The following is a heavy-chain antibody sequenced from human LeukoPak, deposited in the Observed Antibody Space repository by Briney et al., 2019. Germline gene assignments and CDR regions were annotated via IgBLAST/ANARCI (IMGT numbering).Heavy chain of an antibody. CDR1: GYSISSGYY. V-gene: IGHV4-38-2*02. CDR2: IYHSGST. J-gene: IGHJ4*02. D-gene: IGHD3-3*01. Sequence: SETLSLTCAVSGYSISSGYYWGWIRQPPGKGLEWIGSIYHSGSTYYNPSLKSRVTISVDTSKNQFSLKLSSVTAADTAVYYCARDSDFWSGYYPYWGQGTLVTVSS. CDR3: ARDSDFWSGYYPY.